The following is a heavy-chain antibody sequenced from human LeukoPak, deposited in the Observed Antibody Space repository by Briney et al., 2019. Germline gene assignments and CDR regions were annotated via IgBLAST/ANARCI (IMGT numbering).Heavy chain of an antibody. V-gene: IGHV4-38-2*01. CDR1: GYSINSGYY. Sequence: SETLSLTCAGFGYSINSGYYWGWIRQPPGKGLEWIGSIYHRGGTYYIPSLRSRVTISVDTSKNQFSLKLSSVTAADTAVYYCARGDSDCSGGSCYSDSYYYYYYMDVWGKGNTVTVSS. CDR2: IYHRGGT. CDR3: ARGDSDCSGGSCYSDSYYYYYYMDV. J-gene: IGHJ6*03. D-gene: IGHD2-15*01.